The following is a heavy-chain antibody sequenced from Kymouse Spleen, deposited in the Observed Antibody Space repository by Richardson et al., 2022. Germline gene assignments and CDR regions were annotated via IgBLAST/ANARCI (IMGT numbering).Heavy chain of an antibody. CDR1: GGSISSSSYY. CDR3: ARQADYYGSGSPY. Sequence: QLQLQESGPGLVKPSETLSLTCTVSGGSISSSSYYWGWIRQPPGKGLEWIGSIYYSGSTYYNPSLKSRVTISVDTSKNQFSLKLSSVTAADTAVYYCARQADYYGSGSPYWGQGTLVTVSS. J-gene: IGHJ4*02. D-gene: IGHD3-10*01. CDR2: IYYSGST. V-gene: IGHV4-39*01.